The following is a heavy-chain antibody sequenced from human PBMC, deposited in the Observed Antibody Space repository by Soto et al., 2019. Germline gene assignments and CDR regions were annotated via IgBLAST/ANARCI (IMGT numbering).Heavy chain of an antibody. CDR1: GGSISSYY. CDR2: IYYSGST. CDR3: ARGGGYSSSSDY. V-gene: IGHV4-59*01. J-gene: IGHJ4*02. D-gene: IGHD6-6*01. Sequence: SETLSLTCTVSGGSISSYYWSWIRQPPGKGLEWIGYIYYSGSTNYNPSLKSRVTISVDTSKNQFSLKLSSVTAADTAVYYCARGGGYSSSSDYWGQGTLVTVSS.